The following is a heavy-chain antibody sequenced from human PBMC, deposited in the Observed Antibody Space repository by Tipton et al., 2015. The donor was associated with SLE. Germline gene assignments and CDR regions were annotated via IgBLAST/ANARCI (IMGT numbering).Heavy chain of an antibody. D-gene: IGHD6-13*01. Sequence: SLRLSCAASGFTFSSYWMSWVRQAPGKGLEWVANVKQDGSEKYYVDSVKGRFTISRDNAKNSLYLQMNSLRAEDTAVYYCARKIAAAATDAFDIWGQGTMVTVSS. J-gene: IGHJ3*02. CDR3: ARKIAAAATDAFDI. V-gene: IGHV3-7*01. CDR2: VKQDGSEK. CDR1: GFTFSSYW.